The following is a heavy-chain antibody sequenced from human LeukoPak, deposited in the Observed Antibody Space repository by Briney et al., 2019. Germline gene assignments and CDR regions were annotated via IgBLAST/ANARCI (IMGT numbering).Heavy chain of an antibody. CDR2: IIPILGTA. CDR1: GGTFSSYA. D-gene: IGHD3-22*01. Sequence: SVTVSCKASGGTFSSYAISWVRQAPGQGLEWMGRIIPILGTANYAQKFQGRVTITADKSTSTAYMELSSLRSEDTAVYCCARDRRDSSGYYYVGYWGQGTLVTVSS. J-gene: IGHJ4*02. CDR3: ARDRRDSSGYYYVGY. V-gene: IGHV1-69*04.